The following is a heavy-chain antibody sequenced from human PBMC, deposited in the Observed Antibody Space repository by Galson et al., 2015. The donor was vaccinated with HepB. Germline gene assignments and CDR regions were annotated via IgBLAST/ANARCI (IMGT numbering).Heavy chain of an antibody. Sequence: SLRLSCAASGFTFSSYSMNWVRQAPGKGLEWVSSISSSSSYIYYADSVKGRFTISRDNAKNSLYLQMNSLRAEDTAVYYCAREPGYCSSTSCYVHYYYYGMDVWGQGTTVTVSS. CDR3: AREPGYCSSTSCYVHYYYYGMDV. CDR1: GFTFSSYS. D-gene: IGHD2-2*01. J-gene: IGHJ6*02. CDR2: ISSSSSYI. V-gene: IGHV3-21*01.